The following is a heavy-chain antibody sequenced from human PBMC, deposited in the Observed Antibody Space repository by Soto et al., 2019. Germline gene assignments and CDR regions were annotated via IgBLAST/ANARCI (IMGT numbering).Heavy chain of an antibody. CDR2: VSIGGST. J-gene: IGHJ4*02. CDR1: GFTFSSYA. CDR3: AREGLSHEIDY. V-gene: IGHV3-23*01. D-gene: IGHD2-2*01. Sequence: GGSLRLSXAASGFTFSSYAMGWVRQGPGKGLEWVAVVSIGGSTHYADSVRGRFTISRDNSKNQFSLKLSSVTAADTAVYYCAREGLSHEIDYWGQGTLVTVSS.